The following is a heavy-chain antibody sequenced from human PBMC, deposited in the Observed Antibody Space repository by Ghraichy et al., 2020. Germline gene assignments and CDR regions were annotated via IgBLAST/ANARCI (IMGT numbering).Heavy chain of an antibody. D-gene: IGHD2-15*01. V-gene: IGHV3-53*01. CDR3: ARDLGWSLGY. Sequence: GGSRRLSCAASGFTVSSSYMSWVRQAPGKGLEWVSFVYGGGSTSYSDSVKGRFTISRDNSKNTLYLQMNNLRAEDTAVYYCARDLGWSLGYWGQGTLVTVSS. CDR2: VYGGGST. CDR1: GFTVSSSY. J-gene: IGHJ4*02.